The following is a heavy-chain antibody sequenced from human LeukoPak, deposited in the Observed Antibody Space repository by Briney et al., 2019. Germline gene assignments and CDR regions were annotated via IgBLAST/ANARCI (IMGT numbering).Heavy chain of an antibody. J-gene: IGHJ4*02. D-gene: IGHD3-10*01. CDR1: GFTISNDW. CDR2: VKSRSAGETS. Sequence: AGTLSLSCAASGFTISNDWMSWVRQAPGQGLERVARVKSRSAGETSDYAAPVKGRFTISRDDSKNTLYLQMNSLKTEDTAVYYCSLIQGWGSGSYYRDFWGQGTLVTVSS. V-gene: IGHV3-15*01. CDR3: SLIQGWGSGSYYRDF.